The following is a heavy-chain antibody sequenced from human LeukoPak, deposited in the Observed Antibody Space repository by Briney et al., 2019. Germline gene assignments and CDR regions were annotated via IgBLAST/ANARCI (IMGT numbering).Heavy chain of an antibody. J-gene: IGHJ6*02. D-gene: IGHD6-19*01. V-gene: IGHV3-30*02. CDR3: AKISSGAPSYYYGMDV. CDR1: GFTFSSYG. CDR2: IWYDGSNK. Sequence: GGSLRLSCAASGFTFSSYGMHWVRQAPGKGLEWVAVIWYDGSNKYYADSVKGRFTISRDNSKNTLYLQMNSLRAEDTAVYYCAKISSGAPSYYYGMDVWGQGTTVTVSS.